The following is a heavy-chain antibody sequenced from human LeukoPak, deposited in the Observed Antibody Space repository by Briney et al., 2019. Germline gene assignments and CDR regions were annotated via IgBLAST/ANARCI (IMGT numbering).Heavy chain of an antibody. J-gene: IGHJ6*02. V-gene: IGHV3-23*01. Sequence: GGSLRLSCAASGLTFSSYAMHWVRQAPGKGLEWISAINHRGSSTYYTDSVKGRFTISRDNSKNTLYLQMNSLRAEDTAVYHCAKNKDYCSSSTCYYQNGMDVWGQGTTVAVSS. CDR2: INHRGSST. CDR3: AKNKDYCSSSTCYYQNGMDV. D-gene: IGHD2-2*01. CDR1: GLTFSSYA.